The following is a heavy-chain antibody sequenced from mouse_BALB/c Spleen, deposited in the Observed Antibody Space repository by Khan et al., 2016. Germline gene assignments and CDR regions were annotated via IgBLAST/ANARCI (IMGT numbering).Heavy chain of an antibody. J-gene: IGHJ4*01. CDR3: TREYGNFRDY. CDR1: GYTFTSYV. CDR2: FNPYNDGT. Sequence: VQLQQPGPELVKPGASVKMSCKAPGYTFTSYVIHWVKQKPGQGLEWIGYFNPYNDGTKYNEKFKGRATLTSDKSSSTAYMELSSLTSEDSAVFYWTREYGNFRDYWGQGTSVTVSS. D-gene: IGHD2-10*02. V-gene: IGHV1S136*01.